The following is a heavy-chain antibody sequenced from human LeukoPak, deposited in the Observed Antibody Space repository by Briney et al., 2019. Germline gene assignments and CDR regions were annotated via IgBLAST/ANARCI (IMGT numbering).Heavy chain of an antibody. V-gene: IGHV4-31*03. J-gene: IGHJ4*02. CDR1: GGSISSGGYY. CDR3: ARNRDGYNSFDY. Sequence: SQTLSLTCTVSGGSISSGGYYWSWIRQHPGKGLEWIGYIYYSGSSYYNPSLRSRVTISVDTSKNHFSLKLSSVTAADTAVYYCARNRDGYNSFDYWGQGTLVTVSS. CDR2: IYYSGSS. D-gene: IGHD5-24*01.